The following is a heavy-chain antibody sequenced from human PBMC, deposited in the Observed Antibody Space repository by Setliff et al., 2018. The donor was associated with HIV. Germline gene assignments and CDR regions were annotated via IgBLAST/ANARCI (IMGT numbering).Heavy chain of an antibody. CDR2: IYSTGTT. J-gene: IGHJ5*02. CDR1: GDSLSLSTFY. CDR3: ARHRFGSGWYGFVSGIDP. Sequence: TSETLSLTCTVSGDSLSLSTFYWAWIRQPPGRGPEWIGSIYSTGTTYYNPSLKSRVTISFDTTKNQFPLEVTSVTAADTAIYYCARHRFGSGWYGFVSGIDPWGQGTLVTVSS. D-gene: IGHD6-19*01. V-gene: IGHV4-39*01.